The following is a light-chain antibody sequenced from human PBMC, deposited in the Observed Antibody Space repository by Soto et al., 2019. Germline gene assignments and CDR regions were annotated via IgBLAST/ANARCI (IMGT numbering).Light chain of an antibody. Sequence: QSALTQPASVSGSPGQSITISCTGTSSDFGGYNYVSWYQQYPGKVPKLLIYHVSNRPSGVSNHFSDSKSGNTASLTISGLQAEDEADYFCTSFTSDNLYVFGTGTKVTVL. CDR3: TSFTSDNLYV. CDR1: SSDFGGYNY. V-gene: IGLV2-14*03. J-gene: IGLJ1*01. CDR2: HVS.